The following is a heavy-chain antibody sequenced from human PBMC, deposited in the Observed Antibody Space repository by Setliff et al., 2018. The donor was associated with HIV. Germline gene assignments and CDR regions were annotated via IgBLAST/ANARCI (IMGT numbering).Heavy chain of an antibody. D-gene: IGHD5-18*01. CDR3: ARTRGYTYGYIDS. Sequence: AETLSLTCTVSGDSTSSSSSYWGWIRQPPGKGLEWIGSIYYSGSTYYNPSLKSRVTISVDTSKNQFSLKLNSVTAADTAVYYCARTRGYTYGYIDSWAQGTLVTV. V-gene: IGHV4-39*01. CDR2: IYYSGST. CDR1: GDSTSSSSSY. J-gene: IGHJ4*02.